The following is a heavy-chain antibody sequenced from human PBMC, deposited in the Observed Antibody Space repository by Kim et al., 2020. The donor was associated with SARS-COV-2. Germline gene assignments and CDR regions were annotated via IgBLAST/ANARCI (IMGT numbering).Heavy chain of an antibody. D-gene: IGHD3-10*01. V-gene: IGHV3-30*03. CDR1: GITFSRHV. Sequence: GGSLRLSCAASGITFSRHVMHGVRQAPGKALEWVALISYEGSTQKYTDSVKGRFTVSRDNSKNTLFLQMNSLRPEDTAVYYCARNLVGDTDLGPWGQGTLVTVST. CDR2: ISYEGSTQ. J-gene: IGHJ5*02. CDR3: ARNLVGDTDLGP.